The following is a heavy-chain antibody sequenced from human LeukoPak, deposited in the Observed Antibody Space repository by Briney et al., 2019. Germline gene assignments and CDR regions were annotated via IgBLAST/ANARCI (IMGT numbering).Heavy chain of an antibody. J-gene: IGHJ5*02. D-gene: IGHD6-25*01. CDR1: GFTFSSYS. Sequence: GGSLRLSCAASGFTFSSYSMNWVRRAPGKGLEWVSYISSSSSTIYYADSVKGRFTISRDNAKNSLYLQMNSLRAEDTAVYYCARVSSGGFDPWGQGTLVTVSS. CDR2: ISSSSSTI. CDR3: ARVSSGGFDP. V-gene: IGHV3-48*01.